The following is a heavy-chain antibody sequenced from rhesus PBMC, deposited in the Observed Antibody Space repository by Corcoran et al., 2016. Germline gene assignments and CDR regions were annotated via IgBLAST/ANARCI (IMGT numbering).Heavy chain of an antibody. CDR1: GGSINSKW. D-gene: IGHD3-3*01. Sequence: QLQESGPGLVKASETLSLTCAVPGGSINSKWWSWIRQPPGKGLEWVGRISGSGGSATYNPSLKSRVTMSTDTSRNQFSLMLTSVTAADTAVYFCAFLGLSNAVSVRTPRDIGTVYYPQYTSLDVWGRGLLVTVSS. CDR2: ISGSGGSA. CDR3: AFLGLSNAVSVRTPRDIGTVYYPQYTSLDV. V-gene: IGHV4-173*01. J-gene: IGHJ5-2*02.